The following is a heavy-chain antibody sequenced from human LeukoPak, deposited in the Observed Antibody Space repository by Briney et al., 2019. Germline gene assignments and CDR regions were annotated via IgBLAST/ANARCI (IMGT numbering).Heavy chain of an antibody. CDR2: INPNSGGT. CDR3: ASIDYDFWSGYGYFFDY. V-gene: IGHV1-2*02. Sequence: ASVKVSCKASGYTFTGYYMHWVRQAPGQGLEWMGWINPNSGGTNYAQKFQGRVTMTRDTSISTAYMELSGLRSDDTAVYYCASIDYDFWSGYGYFFDYWGQGTLVTVSS. J-gene: IGHJ4*02. CDR1: GYTFTGYY. D-gene: IGHD3-3*01.